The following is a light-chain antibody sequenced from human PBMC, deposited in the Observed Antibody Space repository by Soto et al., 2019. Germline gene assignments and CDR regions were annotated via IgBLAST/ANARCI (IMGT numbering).Light chain of an antibody. Sequence: SYELTQPPSVSVAPGKTARITCGGNNIGINSVHWYQQKPGQAPVLVIYYNNDRPSGIPERFSGSNSGNTATLTISRVEAGDEADYYCQVWHSSSDPGVVFGGGTQLTVL. V-gene: IGLV3-21*04. CDR2: YNN. J-gene: IGLJ2*01. CDR3: QVWHSSSDPGVV. CDR1: NIGINS.